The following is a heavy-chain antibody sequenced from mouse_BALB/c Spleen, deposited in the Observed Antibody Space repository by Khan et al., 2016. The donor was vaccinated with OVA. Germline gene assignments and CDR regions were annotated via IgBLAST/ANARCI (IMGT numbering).Heavy chain of an antibody. J-gene: IGHJ4*01. V-gene: IGHV2-6-7*01. D-gene: IGHD2-1*01. CDR3: ARDYYGNYREAMDY. CDR2: IWGDGST. Sequence: QVQLKESGPGLVAPSQSLSITCTVSGFSLTGYGVNWVRQPPGKGLEWLGMIWGDGSTDYYSALKSRLSISKDNSKSQVFLKMNSLQTDDTARYYCARDYYGNYREAMDYWGQGTSVTVSS. CDR1: GFSLTGYG.